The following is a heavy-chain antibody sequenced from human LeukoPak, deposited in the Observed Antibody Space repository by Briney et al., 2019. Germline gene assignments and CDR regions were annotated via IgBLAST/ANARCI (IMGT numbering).Heavy chain of an antibody. D-gene: IGHD4-23*01. Sequence: PGGSLRLPCAASGFTFSSYWMSWVRQAPGKGLEWVANINQHGSDKYYVDSVRGRFTVSRDNAKNSLFLQMNSLRAEDTAVYYCAANGGPFDFWGQGTLVTVSS. CDR1: GFTFSSYW. J-gene: IGHJ4*02. V-gene: IGHV3-7*05. CDR3: AANGGPFDF. CDR2: INQHGSDK.